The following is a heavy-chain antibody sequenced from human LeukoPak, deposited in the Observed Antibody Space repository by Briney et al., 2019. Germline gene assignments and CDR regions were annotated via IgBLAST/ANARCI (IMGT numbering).Heavy chain of an antibody. J-gene: IGHJ4*02. CDR3: SRSYYRSSWYYFDH. CDR1: GYTFNNFG. CDR2: ISIGDGRT. D-gene: IGHD3-10*01. V-gene: IGHV1-18*01. Sequence: APVKVSCETSGYTFNNFGITWVRQAPGQGLEWMGWISIGDGRTHYGRKFQDRVSMTREMSSNTAFLELSSLRSDDTAFYFCSRSYYRSSWYYFDHWGQGTLVTVSS.